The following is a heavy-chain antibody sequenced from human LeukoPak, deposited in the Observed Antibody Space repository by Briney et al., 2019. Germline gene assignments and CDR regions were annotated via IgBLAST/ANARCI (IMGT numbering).Heavy chain of an antibody. J-gene: IGHJ4*02. CDR1: GFTFSSYS. CDR3: ARDGPHYDSSGYDY. V-gene: IGHV3-21*01. D-gene: IGHD3-22*01. Sequence: NPGGSLRLSCAASGFTFSSYSMNWVRRAPGKGLEWVSSISSSSSYIYYADSVKGRFIISRDNAKNSPYLQMNSRRAEDTAVYYCARDGPHYDSSGYDYWGQGTLVTVSS. CDR2: ISSSSSYI.